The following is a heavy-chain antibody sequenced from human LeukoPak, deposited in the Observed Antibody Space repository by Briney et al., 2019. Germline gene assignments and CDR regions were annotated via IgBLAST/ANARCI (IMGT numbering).Heavy chain of an antibody. CDR3: ARARGGSNSDY. CDR1: GFTFSSYW. V-gene: IGHV3-7*05. CDR2: INQDGSEK. J-gene: IGHJ4*02. Sequence: PGGSLRLSCAASGFTFSSYWMRWVRQAPGKGLDWVASINQDGSEKHYVDSVKGRFTISRDNAKNSLYLQMNSLRADDTAVYYCARARGGSNSDYWGQGTLVTVSS. D-gene: IGHD1-26*01.